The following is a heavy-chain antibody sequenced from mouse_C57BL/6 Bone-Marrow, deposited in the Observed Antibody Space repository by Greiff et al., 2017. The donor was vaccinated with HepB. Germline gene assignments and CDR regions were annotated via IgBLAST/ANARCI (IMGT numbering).Heavy chain of an antibody. D-gene: IGHD2-3*01. CDR1: GFTFSDYG. V-gene: IGHV5-15*01. CDR2: ISNLAYSI. CDR3: ARRGLDGYSFDY. J-gene: IGHJ2*01. Sequence: EVKLVESGGGLVQPGGSLKLSCAASGFTFSDYGMAWVRQAPRKGPEWVAFISNLAYSIYYADTVTGRFTISRENAKNTLYLEMSSLRSEDTAMYYCARRGLDGYSFDYWGQGTTLTVSS.